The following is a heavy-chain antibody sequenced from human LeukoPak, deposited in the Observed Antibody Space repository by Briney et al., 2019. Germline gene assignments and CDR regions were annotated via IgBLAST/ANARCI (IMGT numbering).Heavy chain of an antibody. CDR3: TTEVAVAGTQVKTH. J-gene: IGHJ4*02. CDR2: IKSKTDGGTT. Sequence: GGSLRLSCAASGFTFSNAWMSWVRQAPGKGLEWVGRIKSKTDGGTTDYAAPVKGRFTISRDDSKNTLYLQMNSLKTEDTAVYYCTTEVAVAGTQVKTHWGQGTLVTVSS. CDR1: GFTFSNAW. D-gene: IGHD6-19*01. V-gene: IGHV3-15*01.